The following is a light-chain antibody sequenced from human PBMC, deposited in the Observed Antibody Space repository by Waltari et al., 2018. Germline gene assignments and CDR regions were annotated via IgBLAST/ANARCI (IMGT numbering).Light chain of an antibody. CDR3: AAWDDRLSAVA. V-gene: IGLV1-47*01. J-gene: IGLJ2*01. Sequence: QSVLTQPPSASGTPGQRVTISCFGSTSNVRRHPVYWYQHIPGTAPKLLIFRNKQRPPGVPDRFSASGSGTSASLAISGLRSEDEALYFCAAWDDRLSAVAFGGGTKLTVL. CDR2: RNK. CDR1: TSNVRRHP.